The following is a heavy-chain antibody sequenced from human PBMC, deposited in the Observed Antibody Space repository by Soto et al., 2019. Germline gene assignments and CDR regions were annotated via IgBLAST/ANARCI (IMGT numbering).Heavy chain of an antibody. J-gene: IGHJ6*02. CDR2: IIPIFGTA. D-gene: IGHD2-2*01. CDR3: ASRVLPAAMRKYYYYYGMDV. CDR1: GGTFSSYA. Sequence: SVKVSCKASGGTFSSYAISWVRQAPGQGLEWMGGIIPIFGTANYAQKFQGRVTITADESTSTAYMELSSLRSEDTAVYYCASRVLPAAMRKYYYYYGMDVWGQGTTVTVSS. V-gene: IGHV1-69*13.